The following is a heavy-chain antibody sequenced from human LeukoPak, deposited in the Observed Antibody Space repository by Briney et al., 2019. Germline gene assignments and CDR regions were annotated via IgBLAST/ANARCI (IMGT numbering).Heavy chain of an antibody. D-gene: IGHD6-13*01. CDR1: GYTFTSHG. V-gene: IGHV1-18*01. CDR2: ISTYNGNT. Sequence: ASVKVSCKASGYTFTSHGISWVRQAPGQGLEWMGWISTYNGNTNYAQKLQGRVSMTTDTSTSTAYMDLRSLRSDDTAVYYCARDLRYSSSWSKNWFDPWGQGTLVTVSS. CDR3: ARDLRYSSSWSKNWFDP. J-gene: IGHJ5*02.